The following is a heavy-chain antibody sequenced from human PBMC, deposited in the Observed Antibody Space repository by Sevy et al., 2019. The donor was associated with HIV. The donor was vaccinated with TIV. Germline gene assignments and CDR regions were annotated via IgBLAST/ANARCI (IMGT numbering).Heavy chain of an antibody. D-gene: IGHD3-16*01. J-gene: IGHJ4*02. V-gene: IGHV1-18*01. CDR1: GYTFTSYG. CDR3: ARQLGSTEFGYYFDY. CDR2: IRPYNGNT. Sequence: ASVKVSCKASGYTFTSYGLSWVRQAPGQGLEWMGGIRPYNGNTDYAQKLQGRVTVTTDTSTTTAYMELRSLRSDDTALYYCARQLGSTEFGYYFDYWGQGTLVTVSS.